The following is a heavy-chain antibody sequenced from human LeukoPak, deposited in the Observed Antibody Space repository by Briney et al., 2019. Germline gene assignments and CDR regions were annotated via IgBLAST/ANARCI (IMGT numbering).Heavy chain of an antibody. CDR2: VYYSGNT. Sequence: SETLSLTCTVSGGSISSSSYNWGWIRQPPGKGLEWIGSVYYSGNTYYNPSLKSRVTISVDTSKNQFSLKLSSVTAADTAVYYCARERAVAGVFDYWGQGTLVTVSS. J-gene: IGHJ4*02. D-gene: IGHD6-19*01. V-gene: IGHV4-39*07. CDR1: GGSISSSSYN. CDR3: ARERAVAGVFDY.